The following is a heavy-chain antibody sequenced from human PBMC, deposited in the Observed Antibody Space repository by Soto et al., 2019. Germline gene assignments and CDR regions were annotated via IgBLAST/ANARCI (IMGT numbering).Heavy chain of an antibody. CDR3: GRDLTSNANCIDP. CDR1: GDYIRVGGYY. J-gene: IGHJ5*02. CDR2: IYYTGKT. D-gene: IGHD2-2*01. Sequence: SETLSLTCSVSGDYIRVGGYYFTCIRQRPGKGLEWMGYIYYTGKTYYNPSLESRLTMSVDRSKNQFSLRLTSVTAADTAVYFCGRDLTSNANCIDPWGQGTLVTVSS. V-gene: IGHV4-30-4*01.